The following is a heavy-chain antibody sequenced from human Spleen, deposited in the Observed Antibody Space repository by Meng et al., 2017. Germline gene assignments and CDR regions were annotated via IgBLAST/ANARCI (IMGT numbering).Heavy chain of an antibody. J-gene: IGHJ4*02. D-gene: IGHD4-11*01. CDR2: IHHSGGT. CDR1: GGSFSDYY. Sequence: QLQQWGAGLLKPSETLSLTCVVSGGSFSDYYWSWSRQPPGKGLEWIGEIHHSGGTNYNPSLESRATISVDTSQNNLSLKLSSVTAADSAVYYCARGPTTMAHDFDYWGQGTLVTVFS. V-gene: IGHV4-34*01. CDR3: ARGPTTMAHDFDY.